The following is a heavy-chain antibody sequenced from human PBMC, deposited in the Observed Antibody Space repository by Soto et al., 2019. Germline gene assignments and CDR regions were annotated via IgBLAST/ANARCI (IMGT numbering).Heavy chain of an antibody. D-gene: IGHD6-19*01. CDR3: ARDLRAKGYRSGWYVGT. V-gene: IGHV6-1*01. J-gene: IGHJ4*02. Sequence: SQTLSLTCAISGDSVSSNSAAWNWIRQSPSRGLEWLGRTYYRSKWYNDYAVSVKSRITINPDTSKNQFSLQLNSVTPEDTAVYYCARDLRAKGYRSGWYVGTWGQGTLVTVSS. CDR2: TYYRSKWYN. CDR1: GDSVSSNSAA.